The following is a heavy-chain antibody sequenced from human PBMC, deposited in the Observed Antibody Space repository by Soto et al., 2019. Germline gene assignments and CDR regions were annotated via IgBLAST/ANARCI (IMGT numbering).Heavy chain of an antibody. CDR1: GFTFSSYG. D-gene: IGHD6-13*01. CDR3: AKGMVQQLVRKYYYYGMDV. J-gene: IGHJ6*02. Sequence: QVQLVESGGGVVQPGRSLRLSCAASGFTFSSYGMHWVRQAPGKGLEWVAVISYDGSNKYYADSVKGRFTISRDNSKNTLYLQMNSLRAEDTAVYYCAKGMVQQLVRKYYYYGMDVWGQGTTVTVSS. CDR2: ISYDGSNK. V-gene: IGHV3-30*18.